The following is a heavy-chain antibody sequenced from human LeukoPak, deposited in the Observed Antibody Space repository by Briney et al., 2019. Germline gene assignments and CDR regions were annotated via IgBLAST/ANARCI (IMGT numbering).Heavy chain of an antibody. J-gene: IGHJ4*02. CDR3: APGGLYSPNFDY. D-gene: IGHD3-16*01. CDR1: GYTFIRFW. V-gene: IGHV5-51*01. Sequence: GESLKISCKGSGYTFIRFWIGWVRQMPGKGLEWMGIIYPGDSETRYSPSFQGQVTISVDKSISTAYLQWSSLKASDTAVYYCAPGGLYSPNFDYWGQGTRVTVSS. CDR2: IYPGDSET.